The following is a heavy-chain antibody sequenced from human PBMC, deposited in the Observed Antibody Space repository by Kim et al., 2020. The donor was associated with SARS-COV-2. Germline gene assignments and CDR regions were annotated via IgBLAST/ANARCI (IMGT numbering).Heavy chain of an antibody. D-gene: IGHD2-2*01. J-gene: IGHJ6*02. Sequence: GGSLRLSCAASGFTFSSYAMHWVRQAPGKGLEWVAVISYDGSNKYYADSVKGRFTISRDNSKNTLYLQMNSLRAEDTAVYYCARDRGLGYCSSTSCYVHKSYYYYGMDVWGQGTTVTVSS. CDR3: ARDRGLGYCSSTSCYVHKSYYYYGMDV. V-gene: IGHV3-30*04. CDR1: GFTFSSYA. CDR2: ISYDGSNK.